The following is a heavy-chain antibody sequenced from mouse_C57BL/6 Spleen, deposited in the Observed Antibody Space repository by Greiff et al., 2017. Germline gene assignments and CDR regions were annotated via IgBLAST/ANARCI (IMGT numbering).Heavy chain of an antibody. Sequence: EVKLVESGEGLVKPGGSLKLSCAASGFTFSSYAMSWVRQTPEKRLEWVAYISSGGDYIYYADTVKGRFTISRDNARNTLYLQMSRLKSEDTAMYYCTREAITMGDYYARDYWGQGTSVTVSS. CDR1: GFTFSSYA. D-gene: IGHD2-4*01. J-gene: IGHJ4*01. CDR3: TREAITMGDYYARDY. V-gene: IGHV5-9-1*02. CDR2: ISSGGDYI.